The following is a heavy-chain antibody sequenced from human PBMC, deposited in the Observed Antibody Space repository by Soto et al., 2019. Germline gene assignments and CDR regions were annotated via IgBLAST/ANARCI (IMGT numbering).Heavy chain of an antibody. V-gene: IGHV4-39*01. CDR1: GGSISSSSYY. J-gene: IGHJ3*02. Sequence: QLQLQESGPGLVKPSETLSLTCTVSGGSISSSSYYWGWIRQPPGKGLEWIGSIYYSGSTYYNPSLKSRVTISVDTSKNQFSLKLSSVTAADTAVYYCARHSNITMVRGKPTSGAFDIWGQGTMVTVSS. CDR3: ARHSNITMVRGKPTSGAFDI. D-gene: IGHD3-10*01. CDR2: IYYSGST.